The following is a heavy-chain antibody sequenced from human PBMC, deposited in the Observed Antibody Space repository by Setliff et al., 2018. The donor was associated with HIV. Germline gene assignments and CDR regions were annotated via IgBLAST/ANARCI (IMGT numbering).Heavy chain of an antibody. Sequence: ASVKVSCKTSGYSFTTYYMHWVRQAPGQGLEWVGIFNPSGDRTISAQKFQDRVTMTSDTSTSTVYMELSSLRFEDTAVYYCARARRDSYDRGRRNHYYIDVWGKGTTVTVSS. D-gene: IGHD3-22*01. CDR2: FNPSGDRT. CDR3: ARARRDSYDRGRRNHYYIDV. J-gene: IGHJ6*03. V-gene: IGHV1-46*01. CDR1: GYSFTTYY.